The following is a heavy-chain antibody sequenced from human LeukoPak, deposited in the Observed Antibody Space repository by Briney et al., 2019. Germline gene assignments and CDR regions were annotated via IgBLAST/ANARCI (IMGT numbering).Heavy chain of an antibody. CDR1: GFSFSDFV. J-gene: IGHJ4*02. CDR2: IKPKTNSDAT. D-gene: IGHD2-2*01. V-gene: IGHV3-73*01. CDR3: ARRDCWSFSCYSFDY. Sequence: GGSLRLSCAASGFSFSDFVIHWVGQVSGKGLEWVGGIKPKTNSDATAYAASVKGRFTTSRDDSKNTAYLQVNSLKTEDTAVYYCARRDCWSFSCYSFDYWGQGILVTVSS.